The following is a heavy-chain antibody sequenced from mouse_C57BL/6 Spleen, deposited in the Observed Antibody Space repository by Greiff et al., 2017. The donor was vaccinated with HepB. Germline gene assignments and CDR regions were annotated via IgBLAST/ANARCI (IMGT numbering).Heavy chain of an antibody. CDR3: ARAGRTMSRSWYFDV. CDR1: GFTFSSYA. CDR2: ISDGGSYT. V-gene: IGHV5-4*03. Sequence: EVMLVESGGGLVKPGGSLKLSCAASGFTFSSYAMSWVRQTPEKRLEWVATISDGGSYTYYPDNVKGRFTISRDNAKNNLYLQMSHLKSEDTAMYYCARAGRTMSRSWYFDVWGTGTTVTVSS. J-gene: IGHJ1*03. D-gene: IGHD2-4*01.